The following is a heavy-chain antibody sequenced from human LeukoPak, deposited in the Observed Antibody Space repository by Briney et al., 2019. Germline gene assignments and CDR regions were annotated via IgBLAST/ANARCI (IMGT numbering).Heavy chain of an antibody. V-gene: IGHV3-23*01. CDR3: AKDGGYYYDSSGYS. J-gene: IGHJ4*02. D-gene: IGHD3-22*01. CDR2: ISGSGGST. Sequence: PGGSLRLSCVVSGFTFSSHGMHWVRQAPGKGLEWVSAISGSGGSTYYADSVKGRFTISRDNSKNTLYLQMNSLRAEDTAVYYCAKDGGYYYDSSGYSWGQGTLVTVSS. CDR1: GFTFSSHG.